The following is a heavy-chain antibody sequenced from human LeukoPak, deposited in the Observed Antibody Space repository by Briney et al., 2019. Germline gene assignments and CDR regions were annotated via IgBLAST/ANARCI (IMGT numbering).Heavy chain of an antibody. CDR3: ARTPQYCSGGSCYSHSY. D-gene: IGHD2-15*01. V-gene: IGHV1-69*04. J-gene: IGHJ4*02. CDR2: IIPILGIA. CDR1: GGTLSSYA. Sequence: SVKVSCKASGGTLSSYAISWVRQAPGQGLEWMGRIIPILGIANYAQKFQGRVTITADKSTSTAYMELSSLRSEDTAVYYCARTPQYCSGGSCYSHSYWGQGTLVTVSS.